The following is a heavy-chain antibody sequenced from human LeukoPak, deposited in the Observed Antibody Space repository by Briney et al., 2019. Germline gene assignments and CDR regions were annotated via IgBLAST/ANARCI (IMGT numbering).Heavy chain of an antibody. D-gene: IGHD3-22*01. V-gene: IGHV4-31*03. Sequence: SETLSLTCTVSGGSINSGGYYWSWIRQHSGKGLEWIGYIYYSRSTYYNPSLKSRVTISVDTSKNQFSLKLSSVTAADTAMYYCTREEYYYDSSTYYSRYFDLWGRGTLVTVSS. CDR2: IYYSRST. CDR3: TREEYYYDSSTYYSRYFDL. J-gene: IGHJ2*01. CDR1: GGSINSGGYY.